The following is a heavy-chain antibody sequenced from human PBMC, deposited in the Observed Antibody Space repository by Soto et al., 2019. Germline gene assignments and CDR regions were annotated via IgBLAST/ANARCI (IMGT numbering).Heavy chain of an antibody. CDR2: TIPVFNTA. J-gene: IGHJ3*02. CDR1: GGPLSDHG. V-gene: IGHV1-69*06. Sequence: QVQLEQSGAEVKKPGSSVKVSCKASGGPLSDHGVAWLRQAPGQGLEWMGGTIPVFNTAKYAQKFQGRVTVTADKFTNMAYMELSSLRSEDTAFYFCARGVYGSGNYYTGPSAFDIWGQGTMVIVSS. D-gene: IGHD3-10*01. CDR3: ARGVYGSGNYYTGPSAFDI.